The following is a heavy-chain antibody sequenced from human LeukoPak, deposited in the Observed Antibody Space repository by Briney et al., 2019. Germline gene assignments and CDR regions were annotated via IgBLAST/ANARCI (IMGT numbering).Heavy chain of an antibody. D-gene: IGHD2-2*01. Sequence: SETLSLTGGVHGGSFSGYRWSWIRQPPGKGLEWIGEINHSGSTNYNSSLKSRVTISVDTSKYQFSMKLSSVTAADTAVYYCARSSNLAYNWFDPWGQGTLVTVSS. J-gene: IGHJ5*02. V-gene: IGHV4-34*01. CDR2: INHSGST. CDR1: GGSFSGYR. CDR3: ARSSNLAYNWFDP.